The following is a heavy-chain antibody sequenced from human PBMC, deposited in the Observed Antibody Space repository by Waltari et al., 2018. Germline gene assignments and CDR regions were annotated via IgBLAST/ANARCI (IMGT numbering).Heavy chain of an antibody. CDR2: IKQDGSEK. CDR3: ARAEYYGSGVDY. CDR1: GSTFSSYW. D-gene: IGHD3-10*01. Sequence: EVQLVESGGGLVQPGGSLRLSCAASGSTFSSYWVSWVRQAPGKGLEWVANIKQDGSEKYYVDSVKGRFTISRDNAKNSLYLQMNSLRAEDTAVYYCARAEYYGSGVDYWGQGTLVTVSS. V-gene: IGHV3-7*01. J-gene: IGHJ4*02.